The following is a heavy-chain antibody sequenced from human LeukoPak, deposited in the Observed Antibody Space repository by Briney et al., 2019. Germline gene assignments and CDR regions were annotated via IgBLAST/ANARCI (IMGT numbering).Heavy chain of an antibody. Sequence: ASVKVSCKASGYTFTNYYMHWVRQAPGQGLEWLGILNPNDGSTTYAQKFQGRVTMTRDTSTSTVYMELSSLRSEDTAVYYCARGSLYYYDSSSYSNWFDPWGQGTLVTVSS. V-gene: IGHV1-46*01. D-gene: IGHD3-22*01. J-gene: IGHJ5*02. CDR2: LNPNDGST. CDR3: ARGSLYYYDSSSYSNWFDP. CDR1: GYTFTNYY.